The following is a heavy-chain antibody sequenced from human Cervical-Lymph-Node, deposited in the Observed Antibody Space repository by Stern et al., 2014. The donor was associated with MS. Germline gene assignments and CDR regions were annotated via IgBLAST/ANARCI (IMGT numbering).Heavy chain of an antibody. Sequence: QVQLVQSGAEVKKPGASVKVSCKASGYTFTRHGIHWVRQAPGQGLEWMGWINVGHGNTKYSQSFPGRLTITRDTFGSTVYMELSTLKSDDTAVYYCARFVTGSEYYFDYWGQGTLVTVSS. CDR2: INVGHGNT. V-gene: IGHV1-3*01. CDR1: GYTFTRHG. D-gene: IGHD3-9*01. J-gene: IGHJ4*02. CDR3: ARFVTGSEYYFDY.